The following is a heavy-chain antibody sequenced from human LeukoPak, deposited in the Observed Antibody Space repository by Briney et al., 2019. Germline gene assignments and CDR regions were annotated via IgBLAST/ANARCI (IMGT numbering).Heavy chain of an antibody. CDR1: GGSFSGYY. CDR2: INHSGST. D-gene: IGHD5-18*01. J-gene: IGHJ4*02. V-gene: IGHV4-34*01. CDR3: AREGDGYSYGYRGAILGALDY. Sequence: SETLSLTCAVYGGSFSGYYWSWIRQPPGKGLGWIGEINHSGSTNYNPSLKSRVTISVDTSKNQFSLKLSSVTAADTAVYYCAREGDGYSYGYRGAILGALDYWGQGTLVTVSS.